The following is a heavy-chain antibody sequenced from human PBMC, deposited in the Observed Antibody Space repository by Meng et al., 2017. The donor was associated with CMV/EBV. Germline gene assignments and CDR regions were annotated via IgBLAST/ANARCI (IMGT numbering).Heavy chain of an antibody. J-gene: IGHJ4*02. CDR2: INSDGSST. V-gene: IGHV3-74*01. D-gene: IGHD6-13*01. CDR3: ARTPMSSSWYGEFDY. CDR1: GFTFSSYW. Sequence: GGSLRLSCAASGFTFSSYWMHWVRQAPGKGLVWVSRINSDGSSTSYADSVKGRFTISRDNAKNTLYLQMNSLRAEDTAVYCCARTPMSSSWYGEFDYWGQGTLVTVSS.